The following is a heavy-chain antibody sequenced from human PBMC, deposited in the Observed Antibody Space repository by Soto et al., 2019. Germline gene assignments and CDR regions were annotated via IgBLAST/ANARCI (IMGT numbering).Heavy chain of an antibody. D-gene: IGHD2-8*02. CDR3: ARDKITGLFEY. CDR2: IYNSGIM. V-gene: IGHV4-39*02. CDR1: SDSISSSDYY. Sequence: SDTLSITCTVSSDSISSSDYYWVWSRQAPGKGPDWIGSIYNSGIMHYNPSLRNRLTMSVDTSKNQFSLKLTSVTAADTAVYYCARDKITGLFEYWGQGTLVTVSS. J-gene: IGHJ4*02.